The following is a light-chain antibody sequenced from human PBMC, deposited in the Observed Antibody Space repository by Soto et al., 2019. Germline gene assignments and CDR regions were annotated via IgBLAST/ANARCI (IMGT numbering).Light chain of an antibody. V-gene: IGKV3D-15*01. CDR2: DAS. J-gene: IGKJ1*01. CDR3: QQYKAWPRT. Sequence: TQSPDSLSVSLGESATLSFMASQTVRNNYLAWYLQIPGQAPRLLIFDASTRATGIPARFSGSGSGTEFTLSISSLQSEDFAVYYCQQYKAWPRTFGQGTKVDIK. CDR1: QTVRNN.